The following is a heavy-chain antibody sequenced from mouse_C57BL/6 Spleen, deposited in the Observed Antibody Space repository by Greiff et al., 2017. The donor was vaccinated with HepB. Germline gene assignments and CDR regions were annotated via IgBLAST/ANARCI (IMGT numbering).Heavy chain of an antibody. CDR3: AREGYGSSYGNY. V-gene: IGHV1-4*01. J-gene: IGHJ2*01. CDR2: INPSSGYT. Sequence: VKVVESGAELARPGASVKMSCKASGYTFTSYTMHWVKQRPGQGLEWIGYINPSSGYTKYNQKFKDKATLTADKSSSTAYMQLSSLTSEDSAVYYCAREGYGSSYGNYWGQGTTLTVSS. D-gene: IGHD1-1*01. CDR1: GYTFTSYT.